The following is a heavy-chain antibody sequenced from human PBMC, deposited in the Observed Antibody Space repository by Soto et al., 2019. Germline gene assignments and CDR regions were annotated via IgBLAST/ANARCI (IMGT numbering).Heavy chain of an antibody. CDR1: GASVSSDSFY. CDR2: IYYSGSP. D-gene: IGHD2-21*01. Sequence: SETLSLTCTVSGASVSSDSFYWSWIRQPPGKGLKWIGYIYYSGSPNYNPSLKSRLTISVDTSKHQFSLKLSSVTAADTAVYYCASIPTGYEDFDYWGQGAPVTVSS. J-gene: IGHJ4*02. V-gene: IGHV4-61*01. CDR3: ASIPTGYEDFDY.